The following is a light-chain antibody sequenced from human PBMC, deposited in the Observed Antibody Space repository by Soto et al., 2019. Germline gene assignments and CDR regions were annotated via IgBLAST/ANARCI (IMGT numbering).Light chain of an antibody. CDR2: ESS. CDR3: GLDTRDNSYV. J-gene: IGLJ1*01. Sequence: QSALTQPPSVSGSRGQPVTIFCTGTSTDFVSYNRVSWYQHLPGTAPKLIIYESSNRPSGVPYRFSGPKSSTTASLTISGLQTADVADYDCGLDTRDNSYVCGTGTKGTVL. CDR1: STDFVSYNR. V-gene: IGLV2-18*01.